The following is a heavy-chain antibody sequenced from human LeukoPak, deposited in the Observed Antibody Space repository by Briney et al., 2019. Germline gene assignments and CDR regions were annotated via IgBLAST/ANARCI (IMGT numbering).Heavy chain of an antibody. J-gene: IGHJ6*02. Sequence: GGSLRLSCAGSGFTFSAYAMTWVRQAPGKGLEWVSGISGSGGSTYYADSVKGRFTISRDNSKNTLYLQMNSLRAEDTAVYYCARDGLYCSGGSCYSDYGMDVWGQGTTVTVSS. V-gene: IGHV3-23*01. CDR2: ISGSGGST. D-gene: IGHD2-15*01. CDR3: ARDGLYCSGGSCYSDYGMDV. CDR1: GFTFSAYA.